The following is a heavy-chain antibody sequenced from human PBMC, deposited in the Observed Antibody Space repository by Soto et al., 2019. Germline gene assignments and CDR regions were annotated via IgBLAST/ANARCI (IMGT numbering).Heavy chain of an antibody. CDR3: ASGLSGDKVDQ. J-gene: IGHJ4*02. V-gene: IGHV4-30-4*01. CDR1: GGSISDGAYY. D-gene: IGHD2-21*01. Sequence: SETLSLTCTVSGGSISDGAYYWSWIRQPPGKGLEWIGHIYNSGNTYNNPSLRSRLTISLDTSKSQFSLNLNSVTAADTAVYYCASGLSGDKVDQWGQGTLVTVSS. CDR2: IYNSGNT.